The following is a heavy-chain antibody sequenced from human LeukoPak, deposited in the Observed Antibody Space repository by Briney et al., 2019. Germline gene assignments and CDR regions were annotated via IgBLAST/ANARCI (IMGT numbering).Heavy chain of an antibody. CDR3: ARDRVLELRGAVAGSPVY. CDR2: IIPILGIA. D-gene: IGHD6-19*01. J-gene: IGHJ4*02. CDR1: GGTFSSYA. V-gene: IGHV1-69*04. Sequence: ASVKVSCTASGGTFSSYAISWVRQAPGQGLEWMGRIIPILGIANYAQKFQGRVTITADKSTSTAYMELSSLRSDDTAVYYCARDRVLELRGAVAGSPVYWGQGTLVTVSS.